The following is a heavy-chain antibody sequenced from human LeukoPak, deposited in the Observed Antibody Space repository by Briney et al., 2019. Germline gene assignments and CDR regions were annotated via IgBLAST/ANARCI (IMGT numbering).Heavy chain of an antibody. Sequence: ASVKVSCKASGYTFTGYYMHWVRQAPGQGLEWMGWINPNSGGTNYAQKFQGRVTITADKSTSTAYMELSSLRSEDTAVYYCARPRGITGTPPRDYYGMDVWGQGTTVTVSS. CDR2: INPNSGGT. D-gene: IGHD1/OR15-1a*01. J-gene: IGHJ6*02. CDR3: ARPRGITGTPPRDYYGMDV. CDR1: GYTFTGYY. V-gene: IGHV1-2*02.